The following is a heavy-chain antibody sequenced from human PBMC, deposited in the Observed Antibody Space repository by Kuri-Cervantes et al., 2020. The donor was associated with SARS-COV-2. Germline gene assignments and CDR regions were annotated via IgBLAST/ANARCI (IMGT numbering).Heavy chain of an antibody. CDR2: IYYSGST. CDR1: GGSFSGYY. CDR3: ARRKAYYDFWSGYYEKDYFDY. V-gene: IGHV4-34*01. Sequence: SETLSLTCAVYGGSFSGYYWSWIRQPPGKGLEWIGSIYYSGSTYYNPSLKSRVTISVDTSKNQFSLKLSSVTAADTAVYYCARRKAYYDFWSGYYEKDYFDYWGQGTLVTVSS. D-gene: IGHD3-3*01. J-gene: IGHJ4*02.